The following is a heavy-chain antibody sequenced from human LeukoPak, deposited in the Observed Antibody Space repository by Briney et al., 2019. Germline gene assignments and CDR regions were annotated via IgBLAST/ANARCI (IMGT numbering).Heavy chain of an antibody. CDR1: GGSFSSYY. V-gene: IGHV4-59*01. Sequence: SETLSLTCTVSGGSFSSYYWSWIRQPPGKGLEWIGHIYYSGNTNYNPSLKSRLTLSVDTSKNQISLKLGSVTAADTAVYYCARDPSTVAIHKGAFDIWGQGTMVTVSS. CDR3: ARDPSTVAIHKGAFDI. CDR2: IYYSGNT. D-gene: IGHD4-23*01. J-gene: IGHJ3*02.